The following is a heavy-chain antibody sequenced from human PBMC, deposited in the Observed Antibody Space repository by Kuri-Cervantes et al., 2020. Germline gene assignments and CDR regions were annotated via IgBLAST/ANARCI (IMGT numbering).Heavy chain of an antibody. CDR1: GYTFTSYY. V-gene: IGHV1-46*01. CDR3: ATWEVGATPFDY. Sequence: ASVKVSCKASGYTFTSYYMHWVRQAPGQGLEWMGIINPSGGSTRYAQKFQGRVTMTRDTSTSTVYMELSSLRSEDTAVYYCATWEVGATPFDYWGQGTLVTVSS. CDR2: INPSGGST. D-gene: IGHD1-26*01. J-gene: IGHJ4*02.